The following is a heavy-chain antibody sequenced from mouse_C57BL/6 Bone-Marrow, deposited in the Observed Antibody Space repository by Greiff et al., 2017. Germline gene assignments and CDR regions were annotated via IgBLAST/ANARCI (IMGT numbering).Heavy chain of an antibody. CDR2: ISDGGSYT. CDR3: ARRGYYGRGYFDV. D-gene: IGHD1-1*01. J-gene: IGHJ1*03. V-gene: IGHV5-4*03. CDR1: GFTFSSYA. Sequence: EVKLVESGGGLVKPGGSLKLSCAASGFTFSSYAMSWVRQTPEKRLEWVATISDGGSYTYYPDNVKGRFTISRDNAKNNLYLQMSHLKSEDTAMYYCARRGYYGRGYFDVWGTGTTVTVSS.